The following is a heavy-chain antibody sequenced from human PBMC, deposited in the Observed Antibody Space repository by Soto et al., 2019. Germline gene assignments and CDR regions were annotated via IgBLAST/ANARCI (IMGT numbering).Heavy chain of an antibody. J-gene: IGHJ6*02. CDR2: IIPIFGTA. CDR1: GGTFSSYA. CDR3: ARVGSRTRGTYYYGMDV. D-gene: IGHD2-15*01. Sequence: QVQLVQSGAEVKKPGSSVKVSCKASGGTFSSYAISWVRQAPGQGLEWMGGIIPIFGTANYAQKFQGRVTITADESTSTAYMELSSLRSEDTAVYYCARVGSRTRGTYYYGMDVWGQGTTVTVSS. V-gene: IGHV1-69*12.